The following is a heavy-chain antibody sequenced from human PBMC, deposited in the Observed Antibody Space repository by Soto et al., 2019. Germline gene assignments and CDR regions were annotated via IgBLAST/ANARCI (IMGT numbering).Heavy chain of an antibody. Sequence: LETLSLTCPVSGGSISSYYWSWIRQPPGKGLEWIGYIYYSGSTNYNPSLKSRVTISVDTSKNQFSLKLSSVTAADTAVYYCASVQLEQYYFDYWGQGTLVTVSS. D-gene: IGHD1-1*01. J-gene: IGHJ4*02. CDR3: ASVQLEQYYFDY. CDR2: IYYSGST. CDR1: GGSISSYY. V-gene: IGHV4-59*01.